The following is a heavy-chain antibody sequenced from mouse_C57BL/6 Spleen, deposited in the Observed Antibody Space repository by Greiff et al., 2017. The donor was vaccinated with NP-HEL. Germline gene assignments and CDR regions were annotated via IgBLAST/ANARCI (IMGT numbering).Heavy chain of an antibody. D-gene: IGHD2-3*01. CDR3: TRAIGDGYYDYAMDY. CDR2: IYPGNSDT. V-gene: IGHV1-5*01. J-gene: IGHJ4*01. Sequence: EVMLVESGTVLARPGASVKMSCKTSGYTFTSYWMHWVKQRPGQGLEWIGAIYPGNSDTSYNQKFKGKAKLTAVTSASTAYMELSSLTNEDSAVYYCTRAIGDGYYDYAMDYWGQGTSVTVSS. CDR1: GYTFTSYW.